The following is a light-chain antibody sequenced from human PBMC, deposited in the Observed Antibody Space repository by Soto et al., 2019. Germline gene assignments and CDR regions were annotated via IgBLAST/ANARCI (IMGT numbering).Light chain of an antibody. Sequence: QSVLTQPASVSGSPGQSITISCTGTSSDVGGYNYVSWYQHHPGKAPKLMVYDVSDRPSGVSNRFSGSKSGNTASLTISGLQAEDEADYYCISYTSSSTHVVFGGGTKVTVL. CDR3: ISYTSSSTHVV. CDR1: SSDVGGYNY. V-gene: IGLV2-14*03. CDR2: DVS. J-gene: IGLJ2*01.